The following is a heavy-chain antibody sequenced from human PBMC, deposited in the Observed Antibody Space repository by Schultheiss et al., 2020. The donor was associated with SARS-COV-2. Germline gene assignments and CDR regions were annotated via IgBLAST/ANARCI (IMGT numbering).Heavy chain of an antibody. CDR1: GGSISSGGYY. J-gene: IGHJ3*02. CDR2: IYYSGST. D-gene: IGHD3-3*01. V-gene: IGHV4-39*02. CDR3: AKEYYDFWSGYYDAFDI. Sequence: SETLSLSCTVSGGSISSGGYYWSWIRQPPGKGLEWIGSIYYSGSTYYNPSLKSRVTISVDTSKNQFSLQLNSVTPEDTAVYYCAKEYYDFWSGYYDAFDIWGQGTMVTVSS.